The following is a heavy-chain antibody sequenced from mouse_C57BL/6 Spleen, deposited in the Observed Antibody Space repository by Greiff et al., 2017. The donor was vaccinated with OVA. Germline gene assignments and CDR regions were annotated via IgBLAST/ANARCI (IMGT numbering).Heavy chain of an antibody. Sequence: EVQLQESGGGLVKPGGSLTLSCAASGFTFSDYGMHWVRQAPETGLEWVAYISSGSSTIYYADTVKGRFTISRDNAKNTLFLQMTSLRSEDTAMYYCARGNYYGSSYVPYYAMDYWGQGTSVTVSS. V-gene: IGHV5-17*01. CDR1: GFTFSDYG. CDR3: ARGNYYGSSYVPYYAMDY. D-gene: IGHD1-1*01. J-gene: IGHJ4*01. CDR2: ISSGSSTI.